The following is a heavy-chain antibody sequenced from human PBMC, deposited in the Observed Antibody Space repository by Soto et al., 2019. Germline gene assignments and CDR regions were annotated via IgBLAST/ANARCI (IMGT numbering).Heavy chain of an antibody. CDR2: IYPGDSDT. Sequence: EVQLVQSGAEVKKPGESLQIFCKGSGTSFTTYWIGWVRQMPGKGLEWMGIIYPGDSDTRYSPSFQGQVTISADKSNSTAYLQWSSLKASDTAMYDCATVRLWPYYFDYWGQGTLVTVSS. J-gene: IGHJ4*02. V-gene: IGHV5-51*03. D-gene: IGHD2-21*01. CDR1: GTSFTTYW. CDR3: ATVRLWPYYFDY.